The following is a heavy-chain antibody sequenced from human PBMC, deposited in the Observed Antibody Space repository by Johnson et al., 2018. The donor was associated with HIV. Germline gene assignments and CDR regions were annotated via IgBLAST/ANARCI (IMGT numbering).Heavy chain of an antibody. CDR3: AKVFSDNWNLASSLDDAFNI. J-gene: IGHJ3*02. D-gene: IGHD1-1*01. CDR2: ISNSASAI. V-gene: IGHV3-11*04. CDR1: GFIFSDYY. Sequence: QVQLVESGGGLVKPGGSLRLSCAASGFIFSDYYLTWIRQAPGKGLEWISYISNSASAIYYADSVKGRFTISRDNAKTSLYLQMNSLRVEDTAVYYCAKVFSDNWNLASSLDDAFNIWGQGTMVTVSS.